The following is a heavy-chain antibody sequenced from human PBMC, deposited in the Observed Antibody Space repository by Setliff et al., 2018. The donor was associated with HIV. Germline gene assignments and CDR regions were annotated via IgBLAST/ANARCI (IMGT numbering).Heavy chain of an antibody. Sequence: GGSLRLSCAAFGFTFSSYAMHWVRQAPGKGLEWVAVILSDGSDKYYTDSVKGRFTISRDNSKRTLYLQMNSLRSDDTAVYYCARTEAYNNYEDYWGQGTLVTVSS. CDR3: ARTEAYNNYEDY. J-gene: IGHJ4*02. V-gene: IGHV3-30*19. CDR2: ILSDGSDK. D-gene: IGHD3-10*01. CDR1: GFTFSSYA.